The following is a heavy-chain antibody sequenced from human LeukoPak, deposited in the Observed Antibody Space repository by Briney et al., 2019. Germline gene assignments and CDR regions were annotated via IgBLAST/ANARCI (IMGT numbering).Heavy chain of an antibody. V-gene: IGHV3-30*02. D-gene: IGHD6-19*01. J-gene: IGHJ4*02. CDR1: GFTFSNYG. CDR3: AKSLLAVAGTIDY. Sequence: GGSLRLSCAASGFTFSNYGMHWVRQAPGKGLEWVALISFDGSQKYYADSVKGRFTISRDNAKNSLYLQMNSLSAEDTALYFCAKSLLAVAGTIDYWGQGTLVTVSS. CDR2: ISFDGSQK.